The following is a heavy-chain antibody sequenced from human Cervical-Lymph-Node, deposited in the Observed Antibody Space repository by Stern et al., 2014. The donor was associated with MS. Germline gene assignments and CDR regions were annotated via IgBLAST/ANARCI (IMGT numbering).Heavy chain of an antibody. D-gene: IGHD5-24*01. CDR1: GFSLSTSGVG. Sequence: TLKESGPTLVKPTQTLTLTCTFSGFSLSTSGVGVGWIRQPPGKALEWLALLYWDDDKRYSPSLKSRLTITKDTSKNQVVLTMTNMDPVDTATYYCAHNGEMATIGSYYYYGMDVWGQGTTVTVSS. CDR3: AHNGEMATIGSYYYYGMDV. J-gene: IGHJ6*02. V-gene: IGHV2-5*02. CDR2: LYWDDDK.